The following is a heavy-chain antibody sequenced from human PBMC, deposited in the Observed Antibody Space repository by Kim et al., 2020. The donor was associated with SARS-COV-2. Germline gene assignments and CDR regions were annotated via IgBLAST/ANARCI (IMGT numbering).Heavy chain of an antibody. CDR3: ARMVPEAAAGLGGWFDH. J-gene: IGHJ5*02. Sequence: SETLSLTCAVYGGSFSGYYWSWIRQPPGKGLEWIGEINHSGSTNYNPSLKSRVTISVDTSKNQFSLKLSSVTAADTAVYYCARMVPEAAAGLGGWFDHWGQGTLVTVSS. CDR1: GGSFSGYY. V-gene: IGHV4-34*01. D-gene: IGHD6-13*01. CDR2: INHSGST.